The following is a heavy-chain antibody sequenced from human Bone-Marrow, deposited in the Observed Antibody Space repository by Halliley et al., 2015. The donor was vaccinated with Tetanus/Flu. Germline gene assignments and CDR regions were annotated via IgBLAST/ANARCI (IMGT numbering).Heavy chain of an antibody. CDR3: ARDWSILRVYVIRGRMDV. Sequence: SYDGTNQYYAGSVKGRFIIPRDNSKNTVYLQMNGLRPGDTALYYCARDWSILRVYVIRGRMDVWGQGATVTVSS. CDR2: SYDGTNQ. D-gene: IGHD2-8*01. V-gene: IGHV3-30-3*01. J-gene: IGHJ6*02.